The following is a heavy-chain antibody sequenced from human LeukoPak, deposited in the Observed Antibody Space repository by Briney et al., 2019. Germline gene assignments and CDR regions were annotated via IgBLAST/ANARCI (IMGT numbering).Heavy chain of an antibody. CDR1: GGSISSYY. J-gene: IGHJ6*03. D-gene: IGHD3-9*01. Sequence: SETLSLTCTVSGGSISSYYWSWIRQPPGKGLEWIGYIYYSGSTNYNPSLKSRVTISVDTSKNQFSLKLSSVTAADTAVYYCARGATRVTGYYLTYYYYYMDVWGKGTTVTVSS. V-gene: IGHV4-59*12. CDR3: ARGATRVTGYYLTYYYYYMDV. CDR2: IYYSGST.